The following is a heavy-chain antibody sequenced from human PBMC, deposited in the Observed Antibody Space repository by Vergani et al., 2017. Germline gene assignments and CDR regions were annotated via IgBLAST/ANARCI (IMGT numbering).Heavy chain of an antibody. V-gene: IGHV4-30-4*08. J-gene: IGHJ4*02. Sequence: QVQLQESGPGLVKPSQTLSLTCTVSGGSISSGDYYWSWIRQPPGKGLGWIGYIYYSGSTYYNPSLKSRVTISVDTSKNQFSLKLSSVTAADTAVYYCARVXTMVRGVIIAFFYYWGQGTLVTVSS. CDR2: IYYSGST. CDR1: GGSISSGDYY. CDR3: ARVXTMVRGVIIAFFYY. D-gene: IGHD3-10*01.